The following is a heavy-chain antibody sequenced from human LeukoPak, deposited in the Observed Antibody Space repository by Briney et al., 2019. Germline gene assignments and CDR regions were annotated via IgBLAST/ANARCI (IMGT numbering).Heavy chain of an antibody. J-gene: IGHJ2*01. D-gene: IGHD6-19*01. CDR3: ARLDTPGWSRVYFWYFDL. CDR1: GGSINSYY. CDR2: IYYSGST. V-gene: IGHV4-59*01. Sequence: SETLSLTCTVSGGSINSYYWSWIRQPPGKGLEWIGYIYYSGSTNYNPSLKSRVTISVDTSKNQFSLKLSSATAADTAVYYCARLDTPGWSRVYFWYFDLWGRGTLVTVSS.